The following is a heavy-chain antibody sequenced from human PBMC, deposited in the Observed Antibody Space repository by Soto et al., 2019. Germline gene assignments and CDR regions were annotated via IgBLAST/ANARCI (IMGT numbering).Heavy chain of an antibody. CDR1: GYTFTGYY. CDR2: INPNSGGT. Sequence: ASVKVSCKASGYTFTGYYIHWVRQAPGQGLEWMGWINPNSGGTNYAQKFQGWVTMTRDTSISTAYMQMNSLKTEDTAVYYCARVGLCSGGSCRLRPFDHWGQGTLVTV. D-gene: IGHD2-15*01. CDR3: ARVGLCSGGSCRLRPFDH. V-gene: IGHV1-2*04. J-gene: IGHJ4*02.